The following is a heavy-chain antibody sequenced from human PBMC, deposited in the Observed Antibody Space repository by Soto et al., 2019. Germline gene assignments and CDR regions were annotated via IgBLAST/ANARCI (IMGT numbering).Heavy chain of an antibody. CDR1: GGTFSSYA. Sequence: QVQLVQSGAEVKKPGSSVKVSCKASGGTFSSYAISWVRHAPGQGLEWVGGIIPIVGTANYAQKFQGRVTITADESTRTAYMELSSLRYEDTAVYYCARDVGITGNDDAFDIWGQGTMVTVSS. D-gene: IGHD1-20*01. CDR3: ARDVGITGNDDAFDI. J-gene: IGHJ3*02. CDR2: IIPIVGTA. V-gene: IGHV1-69*01.